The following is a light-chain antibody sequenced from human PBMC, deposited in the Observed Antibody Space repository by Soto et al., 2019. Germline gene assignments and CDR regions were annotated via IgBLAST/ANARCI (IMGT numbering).Light chain of an antibody. Sequence: EIVLTQSPGTLSLSPGERATLSCRASQSVSSNYLAWYQQKPGQAPRPLIYGASSRATGIPDRFSGSGAGTDFTLTISRLESEDFAVYYCQQYGSSPWTFGQGTKVDLK. CDR1: QSVSSNY. CDR2: GAS. V-gene: IGKV3-20*01. J-gene: IGKJ1*01. CDR3: QQYGSSPWT.